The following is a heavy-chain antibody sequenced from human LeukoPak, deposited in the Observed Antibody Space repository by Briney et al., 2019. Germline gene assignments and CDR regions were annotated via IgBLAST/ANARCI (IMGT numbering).Heavy chain of an antibody. V-gene: IGHV4-34*01. CDR3: ASKPLRRYYYGSGSYNEP. CDR1: GGSFSGYY. Sequence: NASETLSLTCAVYGGSFSGYYWIWIRQPPGKGLEWIGEINHSGSTNYNPSLKSRVNISVDTSKNQFSLKLSSVTAADTAVYYCASKPLRRYYYGSGSYNEPWGQGTLVTVSS. D-gene: IGHD3-10*01. CDR2: INHSGST. J-gene: IGHJ5*02.